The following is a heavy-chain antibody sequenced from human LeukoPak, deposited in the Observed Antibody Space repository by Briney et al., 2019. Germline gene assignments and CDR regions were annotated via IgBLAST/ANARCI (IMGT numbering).Heavy chain of an antibody. CDR2: ISYDGSNK. CDR1: GFTFSSYG. Sequence: GGSLRLSCAASGFTFSSYGMHWVRQAPGKGLEWVAVISYDGSNKYYADSVKGRFTISRDNSKNTLYLQMNSLRAEDTAVYYCARDPSLGYCSGGSCYGGWFDPWGQGTLVTVSS. V-gene: IGHV3-30*19. D-gene: IGHD2-15*01. J-gene: IGHJ5*02. CDR3: ARDPSLGYCSGGSCYGGWFDP.